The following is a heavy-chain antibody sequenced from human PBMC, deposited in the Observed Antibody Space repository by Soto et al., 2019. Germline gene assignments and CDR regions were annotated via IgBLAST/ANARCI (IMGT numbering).Heavy chain of an antibody. V-gene: IGHV1-69*13. CDR3: ASEGGYYYGMDV. Sequence: SVKVSCQASGSTFTSYAMHWVRQAPGQGLEWMGGIIPIFGTANYAQKFQGRVTITADESTSTAYMELSSLRSEDTAVYYCASEGGYYYGMDVWGQGTTVTVS. J-gene: IGHJ6*02. CDR1: GSTFTSYA. D-gene: IGHD2-15*01. CDR2: IIPIFGTA.